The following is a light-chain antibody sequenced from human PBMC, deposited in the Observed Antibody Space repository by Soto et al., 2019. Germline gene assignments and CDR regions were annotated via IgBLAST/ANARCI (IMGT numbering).Light chain of an antibody. CDR2: GAA. CDR3: QQYSYSPPT. J-gene: IGKJ1*01. V-gene: IGKV3-20*01. Sequence: EIVLTLSPGTLSLSKRERATLSCMASQSVSTNYSVSYQQKPGQAPRILIYGAANRATGIPDRFSGSGSGTDFTLTISRLEPEDFAMYYCQQYSYSPPTFGQGTKVDIK. CDR1: QSVSTNY.